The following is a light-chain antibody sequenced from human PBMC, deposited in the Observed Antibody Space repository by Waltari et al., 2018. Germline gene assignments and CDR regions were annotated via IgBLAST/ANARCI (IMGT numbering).Light chain of an antibody. Sequence: DIVMTQSPDSLAVSLGEGATITCKSTQSVLYSPNNKNYLAWYQQKPGQPPKLLIYWASTRESGVPDRFSGSGSGTDFTLTISSLQAEDVAVYYCQQYYGTPCTFGGGTKVEMK. CDR1: QSVLYSPNNKNY. V-gene: IGKV4-1*01. J-gene: IGKJ4*01. CDR3: QQYYGTPCT. CDR2: WAS.